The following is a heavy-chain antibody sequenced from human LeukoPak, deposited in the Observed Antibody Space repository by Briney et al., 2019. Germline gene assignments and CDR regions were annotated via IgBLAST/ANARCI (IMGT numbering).Heavy chain of an antibody. CDR3: AREAIVVVPAAISGGNWFDP. D-gene: IGHD2-2*01. Sequence: SETLSLTCTVSGGSISSGDYYWSWIRQPPGKGLEWIGYIYYSGSTYYNPSLKSRVTISVDTYKNQFSLKLSSVTAADTAVYYCAREAIVVVPAAISGGNWFDPWGQGTLVTVSS. CDR1: GGSISSGDYY. J-gene: IGHJ5*02. V-gene: IGHV4-30-4*08. CDR2: IYYSGST.